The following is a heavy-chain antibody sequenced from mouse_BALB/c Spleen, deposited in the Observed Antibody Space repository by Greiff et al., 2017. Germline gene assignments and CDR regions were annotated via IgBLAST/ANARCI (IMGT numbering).Heavy chain of an antibody. CDR3: ARETTATAY. V-gene: IGHV2-9*02. Sequence: QVQLKESGPGLVAPSQSLSITCTVSGFSLTSYGVHWVRQPPGKGLEWLGVIWAGGSTNYNSALMSRLSNSKDNSKSQVFLKMNSLQTDDTAMYYCARETTATAYWGQGTLVTVSA. CDR1: GFSLTSYG. J-gene: IGHJ3*01. CDR2: IWAGGST. D-gene: IGHD1-2*01.